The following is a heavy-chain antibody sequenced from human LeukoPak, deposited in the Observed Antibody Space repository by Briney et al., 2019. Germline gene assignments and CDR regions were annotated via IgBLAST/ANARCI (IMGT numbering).Heavy chain of an antibody. Sequence: GGSLRLSCAASGFTFSSYTMDWVRQAPGKGLEWVSSISSSSDYIFYADSVKGRFTISRDNAKNSLYLQMNSLRAEDTAVYYCARRETLGYCSSTSCYTGAIPFDPYYYGMDVWGQGTTVTVSS. CDR2: ISSSSDYI. D-gene: IGHD2-2*02. CDR3: ARRETLGYCSSTSCYTGAIPFDPYYYGMDV. CDR1: GFTFSSYT. J-gene: IGHJ6*02. V-gene: IGHV3-21*01.